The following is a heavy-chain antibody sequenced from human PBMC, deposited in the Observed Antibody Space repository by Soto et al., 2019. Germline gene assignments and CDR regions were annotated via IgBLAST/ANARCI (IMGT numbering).Heavy chain of an antibody. V-gene: IGHV3-30-3*01. CDR3: ARGRAVGDTRDFDY. Sequence: QVQLVESGGGVVQPGRSLRLSCATSGFTFSSHSMHWVRQAPGKGLEWVAVTSYDGTNVDSVKGRFTISRDYSKNTLYLQMNRLRAEDTAVYYCARGRAVGDTRDFDYWGQGTLVTVTS. CDR2: TSYDGTN. J-gene: IGHJ4*02. CDR1: GFTFSSHS. D-gene: IGHD1-26*01.